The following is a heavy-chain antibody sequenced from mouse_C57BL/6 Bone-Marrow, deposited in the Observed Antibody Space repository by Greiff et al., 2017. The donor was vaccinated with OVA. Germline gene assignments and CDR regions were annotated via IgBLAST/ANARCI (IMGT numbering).Heavy chain of an antibody. CDR1: GYSITSGYY. J-gene: IGHJ3*01. D-gene: IGHD2-4*01. Sequence: EVKLQESGPGLVKPSQSLSLTCSVTGYSITSGYYWNWIRQFPGNKLEWMGYISYDGSNNYNPSLKNRISITRDTSKNQFFLKLNSVTTEDTATYYCATHDYVFAYWGQGTLVTVSA. CDR3: ATHDYVFAY. V-gene: IGHV3-6*01. CDR2: ISYDGSN.